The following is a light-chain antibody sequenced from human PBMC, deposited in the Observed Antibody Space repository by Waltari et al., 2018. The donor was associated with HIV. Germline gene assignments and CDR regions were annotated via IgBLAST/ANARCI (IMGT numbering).Light chain of an antibody. CDR3: NSRDSSGNLWV. J-gene: IGLJ3*02. V-gene: IGLV3-19*01. CDR1: SLRNYY. CDR2: GRN. Sequence: SSELTQDPAVSVALGQTIRITCQGASLRNYYARWYQQKPGQAPLLVLYGRNDRPSGIPDRFSGSKSGNTSSLTISGVQAEDEADYYCNSRDSSGNLWVFGGGTKLTVL.